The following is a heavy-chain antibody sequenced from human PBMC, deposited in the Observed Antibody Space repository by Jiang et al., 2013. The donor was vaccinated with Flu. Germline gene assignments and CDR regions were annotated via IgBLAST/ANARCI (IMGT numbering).Heavy chain of an antibody. V-gene: IGHV1-69*08. J-gene: IGHJ4*02. CDR1: GDTFSSYM. D-gene: IGHD3-16*01. CDR2: IIPAIGTG. CDR3: ATGGVGSTPYFHY. Sequence: GAEVKKPGSSVTVSCKASGDTFSSYMINWVRQAPGQGLEWMGRIIPAIGTGNYAQRLQGRVTITADESTTTAYMELSSLKSEDTAIYYCATGGVGSTPYFHYWGQGTLVTVSS.